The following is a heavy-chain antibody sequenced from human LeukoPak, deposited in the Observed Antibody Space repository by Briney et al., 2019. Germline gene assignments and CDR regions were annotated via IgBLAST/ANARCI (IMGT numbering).Heavy chain of an antibody. D-gene: IGHD6-19*01. J-gene: IGHJ6*02. CDR3: ATPIPPIRSSGRLGHYGMDV. V-gene: IGHV1-69*13. CDR2: LIPIFGTA. Sequence: GASVKVSCKASGGTFSSYAISWVRQAPGQGFEWLEGLIPIFGTANYAQKFQGRVTVTADESTSTAYMELSSLRSEDTAVYYCATPIPPIRSSGRLGHYGMDVWGQGTTVTVSS. CDR1: GGTFSSYA.